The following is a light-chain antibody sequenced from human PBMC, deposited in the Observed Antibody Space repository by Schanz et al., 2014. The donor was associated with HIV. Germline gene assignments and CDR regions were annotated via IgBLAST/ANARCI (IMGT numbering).Light chain of an antibody. J-gene: IGLJ3*02. Sequence: QSVLTQPPSVSGAPGQRVTISCTGSSSNIGSVYDVHWYQQLPGTAPKHLIFANSDRPSGVPDRFSGSKSGTSASLAISGLQSEDEADFYCATWDDSLDGWVFGGGTKVTVL. CDR1: SSNIGSVYD. V-gene: IGLV1-40*01. CDR3: ATWDDSLDGWV. CDR2: ANS.